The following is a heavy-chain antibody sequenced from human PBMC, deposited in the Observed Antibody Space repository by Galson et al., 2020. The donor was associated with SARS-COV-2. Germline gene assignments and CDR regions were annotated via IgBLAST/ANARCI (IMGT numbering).Heavy chain of an antibody. CDR1: GFTFSSFG. D-gene: IGHD3-22*01. J-gene: IGHJ4*02. V-gene: IGHV3-33*01. CDR3: ARNPYHFESSADPDD. Sequence: GGSLRLSCAASGFTFSSFGMHWVRQTPGKGLEWVAFIWYDGSEKYYADSVKGRFTISRDNSKNTLYLQMNSLRAEDTAMYYCARNPYHFESSADPDDWGQGTLVTVSS. CDR2: IWYDGSEK.